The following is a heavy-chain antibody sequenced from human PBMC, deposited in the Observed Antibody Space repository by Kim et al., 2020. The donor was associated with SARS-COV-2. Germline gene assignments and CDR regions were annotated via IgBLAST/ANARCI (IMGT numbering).Heavy chain of an antibody. CDR1: GYSFTSYW. D-gene: IGHD3-10*01. J-gene: IGHJ6*02. Sequence: GESLKISCKGSGYSFTSYWIGWVRQMPGKGLEWMGIIYPGDSDTRYSPSFQGQVTISADKSISTAYLQWSSLKASDTAMDYCARHGGFGELLPPGLYYYYYYGMDVWAQGTTVTVSS. CDR3: ARHGGFGELLPPGLYYYYYYGMDV. V-gene: IGHV5-51*01. CDR2: IYPGDSDT.